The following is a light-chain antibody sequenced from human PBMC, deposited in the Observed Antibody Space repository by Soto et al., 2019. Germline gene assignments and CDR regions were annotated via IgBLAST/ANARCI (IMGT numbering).Light chain of an antibody. CDR1: QSISSW. V-gene: IGKV1-5*03. J-gene: IGKJ3*01. CDR3: QQYNSYLVT. Sequence: DLQMTQSPSTLSAAVGDRVTITCRASQSISSWLDWYQQKPGKAPKILIYKAYSLESGVPSMFSGSGSGTEFTLTISSLQPDDFATYYCQQYNSYLVTFGPGTNVPIK. CDR2: KAY.